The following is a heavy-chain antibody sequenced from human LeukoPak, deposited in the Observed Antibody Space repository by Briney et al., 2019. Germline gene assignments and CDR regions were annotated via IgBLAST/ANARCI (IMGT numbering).Heavy chain of an antibody. J-gene: IGHJ4*02. CDR1: GYTFTSYG. CDR3: ARAPRGWELPHFDY. D-gene: IGHD1-26*01. Sequence: ASVKVSCKASGYTFTSYGISWVRQAPGQGLEWMGWISAYNGNTNYAQKLQGRVTMTTDTSTSTAYMELRSLRSDDTAVYYCARAPRGWELPHFDYWGQGTLVTVSS. CDR2: ISAYNGNT. V-gene: IGHV1-18*01.